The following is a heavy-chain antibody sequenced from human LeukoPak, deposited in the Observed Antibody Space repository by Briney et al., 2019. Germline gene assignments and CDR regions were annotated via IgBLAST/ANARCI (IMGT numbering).Heavy chain of an antibody. D-gene: IGHD2-2*01. CDR1: GDSISDYY. Sequence: SGTLSLTCTVSGDSISDYYWSWIRQPPGKGLEWIGYIYYTGSTNYSPSLKSRVTISLDSSKNQFSLKLTSVTAADSAVYYCARGVEVTSYYFDYWGQGTLVTVSS. V-gene: IGHV4-59*01. CDR2: IYYTGST. J-gene: IGHJ4*02. CDR3: ARGVEVTSYYFDY.